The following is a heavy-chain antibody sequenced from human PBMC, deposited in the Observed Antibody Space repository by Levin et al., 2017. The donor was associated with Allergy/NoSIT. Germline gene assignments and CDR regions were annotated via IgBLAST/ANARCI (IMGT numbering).Heavy chain of an antibody. CDR3: ARETAVTTHDF. Sequence: GGSLRLSCKASGYTFTDFYIHWVRQAPGQGLEWMGRITPRTGGTNFAQKFQGRVTMTRNTSITTVYMDLTRLTSDDTAVYYCARETAVTTHDFWGQGTLITVSS. CDR1: GYTFTDFY. CDR2: ITPRTGGT. V-gene: IGHV1-2*06. D-gene: IGHD4-17*01. J-gene: IGHJ4*02.